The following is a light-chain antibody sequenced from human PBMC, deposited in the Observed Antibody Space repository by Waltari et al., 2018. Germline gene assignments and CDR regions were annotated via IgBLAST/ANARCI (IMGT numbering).Light chain of an antibody. CDR3: QQYHNLPLT. CDR2: DSS. J-gene: IGKJ4*01. CDR1: QNITNY. Sequence: DIQMTQFPSSLSASIGDRVTLTCQASQNITNYFNWYQHKPGKAPNLLIYDSSSLETGVPSRFTGSGSATDFTFTISSLQPEDLATYYCQQYHNLPLTFGGGTKVEI. V-gene: IGKV1-33*01.